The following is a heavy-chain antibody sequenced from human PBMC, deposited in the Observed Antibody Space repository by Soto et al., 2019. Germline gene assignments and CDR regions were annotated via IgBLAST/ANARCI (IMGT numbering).Heavy chain of an antibody. D-gene: IGHD5-12*01. CDR3: ARSIVATIDRRPELDY. CDR1: GFTFSSYA. J-gene: IGHJ4*02. CDR2: ISYDGSNK. V-gene: IGHV3-30-3*01. Sequence: GGSLRLSCAASGFTFSSYAMHWVRQAPGKGLEWVAVISYDGSNKYYADSVKGWFTISRDNSKNTLFLQMNSLRAEDTAVYYCARSIVATIDRRPELDYWGQGTLVTVSS.